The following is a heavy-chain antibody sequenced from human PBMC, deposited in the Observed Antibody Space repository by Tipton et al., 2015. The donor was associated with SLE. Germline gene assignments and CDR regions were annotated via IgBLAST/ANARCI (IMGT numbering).Heavy chain of an antibody. Sequence: RSLRLSCVASGFRVSGYNMDWVRQAPGSGLEWVTVIWYDGTNANYADSVKGRFTISRDNSKNTLYLHMNNLRVEDTAVYYCSRDATLNYDGSGREEEAFDHWGQGTPVTVSS. CDR1: GFRVSGYN. CDR3: SRDATLNYDGSGREEEAFDH. CDR2: IWYDGTNA. V-gene: IGHV3-33*08. D-gene: IGHD3-10*01. J-gene: IGHJ4*02.